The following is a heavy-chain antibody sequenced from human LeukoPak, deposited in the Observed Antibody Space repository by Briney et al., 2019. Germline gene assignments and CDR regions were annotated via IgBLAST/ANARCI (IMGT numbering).Heavy chain of an antibody. Sequence: PGGSLRLSCAASGFTFSSYAMNWVRQAPGKGLEWVSGISGSGGSTYYADSVKGRFTISRDNSKNSLYLQMNSLRTEDTALYYCAKDSSDITMIVVALTGGFDYWGQGTLVTVSS. V-gene: IGHV3-43*02. CDR2: ISGSGGST. CDR3: AKDSSDITMIVVALTGGFDY. D-gene: IGHD3-22*01. CDR1: GFTFSSYA. J-gene: IGHJ4*02.